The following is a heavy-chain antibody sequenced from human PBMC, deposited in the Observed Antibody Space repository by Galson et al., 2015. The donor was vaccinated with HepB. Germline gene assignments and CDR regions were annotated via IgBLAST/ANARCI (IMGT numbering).Heavy chain of an antibody. CDR2: IWYDGSNK. CDR3: AREMGYSDISGYSYAFDY. Sequence: SLRLSCAASGFTFTRYGMHWVRQAPGKGLEWVAVIWYDGSNKYYVDSVKGRFTISRDNSKNTLYLRMNSLRAEDTAVYYCAREMGYSDISGYSYAFDYWGQGTLVTGSS. D-gene: IGHD3-22*01. V-gene: IGHV3-33*01. J-gene: IGHJ4*02. CDR1: GFTFTRYG.